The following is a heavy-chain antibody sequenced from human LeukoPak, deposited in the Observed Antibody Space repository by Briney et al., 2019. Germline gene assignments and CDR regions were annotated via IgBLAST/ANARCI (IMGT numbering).Heavy chain of an antibody. J-gene: IGHJ4*02. Sequence: SETLSPTCTVSGGSVSSSNYYWGWIRQPPGKGLEWIGSVYYSGNTFYNSSLKSRVTISADTSKNQFSLKLNSVTAADTAVYYCARHWSRYYDFWRGNDYFDYWGQGTLVTVSS. CDR3: ARHWSRYYDFWRGNDYFDY. V-gene: IGHV4-39*01. CDR1: GGSVSSSNYY. CDR2: VYYSGNT. D-gene: IGHD3-3*01.